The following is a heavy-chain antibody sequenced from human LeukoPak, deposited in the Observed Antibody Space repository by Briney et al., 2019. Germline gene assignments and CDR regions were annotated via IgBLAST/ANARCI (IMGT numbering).Heavy chain of an antibody. CDR3: AREGTDGYNYNWYFDL. J-gene: IGHJ2*01. V-gene: IGHV3-23*01. CDR1: GFTFSSYA. CDR2: ISGSGGST. Sequence: GGSLRLSCAASGFTFSSYAMSWVRQAPGKGLEWVSAISGSGGSTYYADSVKGRFTISRDNSKNTLYLQMNSLRAEDTAVYSCAREGTDGYNYNWYFDLWGRGTLVTVSS. D-gene: IGHD5-24*01.